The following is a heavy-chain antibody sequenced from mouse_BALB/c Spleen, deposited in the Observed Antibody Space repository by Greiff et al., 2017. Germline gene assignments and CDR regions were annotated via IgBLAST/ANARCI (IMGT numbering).Heavy chain of an antibody. CDR1: GFTFSSFG. J-gene: IGHJ2*01. D-gene: IGHD1-1*01. CDR2: ISSGSSTI. Sequence: EVQGVESGGGLVQPGGSRKLSCAASGFTFSSFGMHWVRQAPEKGLEWVAYISSGSSTIYYADTVKGRFTISRDNPKNTLFLQMTSLRSEDTAMYYCARYPDYYGNRYFDYWGQGTTLTVSS. CDR3: ARYPDYYGNRYFDY. V-gene: IGHV5-17*02.